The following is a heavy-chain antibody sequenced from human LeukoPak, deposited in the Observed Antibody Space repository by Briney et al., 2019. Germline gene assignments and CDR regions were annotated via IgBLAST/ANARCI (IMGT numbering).Heavy chain of an antibody. CDR3: AKDRISGDGDLHLDY. V-gene: IGHV3-23*01. CDR2: IAPKDEWT. D-gene: IGHD4-17*01. J-gene: IGHJ4*02. Sequence: PGGSLRLSCADSGFTFNKYNMNWVRQAPGKGLEWVSSIAPKDEWTYYADSVKGRFTMSRDNSKSTLYLQMNSLIAEDTAMYYCAKDRISGDGDLHLDYWGQGTLVTVSS. CDR1: GFTFNKYN.